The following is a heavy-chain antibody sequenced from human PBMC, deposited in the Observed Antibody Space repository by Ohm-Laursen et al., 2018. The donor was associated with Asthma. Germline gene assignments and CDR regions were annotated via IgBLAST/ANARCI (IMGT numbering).Heavy chain of an antibody. Sequence: GQTLSLTCAASGFTFRSYAMHWVRQAPGKGLGWVAVGGSYYDGGLKYYADSVNGRFTVSRDDSKNTLYLQMNSLRPDDTAVYYCARDVMEWYLPAFDFWGQGTLVTVSS. J-gene: IGHJ4*02. V-gene: IGHV3-30-3*01. CDR2: GGSYYDGGLK. CDR1: GFTFRSYA. D-gene: IGHD3-3*01. CDR3: ARDVMEWYLPAFDF.